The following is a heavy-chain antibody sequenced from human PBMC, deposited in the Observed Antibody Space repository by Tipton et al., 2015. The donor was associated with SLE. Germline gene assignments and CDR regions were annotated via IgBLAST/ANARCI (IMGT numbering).Heavy chain of an antibody. D-gene: IGHD6-6*01. CDR3: ARDFTYSSSSGDPFDI. CDR2: IYYSGST. Sequence: TLSLTCTVSGGSISSYYWSWIRQPPGKGLEWIGYIYYSGSTIYNPSLKSRVTISVDTSKNQFSLKLSSVTAADTAVYYCARDFTYSSSSGDPFDIWGQGTMVTVSS. J-gene: IGHJ3*02. V-gene: IGHV4-59*01. CDR1: GGSISSYY.